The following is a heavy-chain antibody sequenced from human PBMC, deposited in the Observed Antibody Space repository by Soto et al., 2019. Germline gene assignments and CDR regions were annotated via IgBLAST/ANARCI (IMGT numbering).Heavy chain of an antibody. D-gene: IGHD3-10*01. CDR3: ARGVSWYGGLIYGIDV. CDR2: INPSGGST. Sequence: ASVKVSCKASGYTFTSYYMHWVRQAPGQGLEWMGIINPSGGSTSYAQKFQGRVTMTRDTSISTAYLQWSSLKASDTAMYYCARGVSWYGGLIYGIDVWGQGTTVTVSS. V-gene: IGHV1-46*01. J-gene: IGHJ6*02. CDR1: GYTFTSYY.